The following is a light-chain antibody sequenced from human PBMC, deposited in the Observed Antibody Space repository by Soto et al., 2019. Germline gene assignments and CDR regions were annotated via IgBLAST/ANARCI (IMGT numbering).Light chain of an antibody. CDR2: GAS. CDR1: QSVISTY. J-gene: IGKJ5*01. Sequence: EIVWTQSPGTLSLSPWERATLSCGFSQSVISTYLAWYQQKPGQAPRLLIYGASSRATGIPDRFSGSGSGTDFTLTITRLEPEDFAVFYCQQYGTSEIIFGQGTRLEI. CDR3: QQYGTSEII. V-gene: IGKV3-20*01.